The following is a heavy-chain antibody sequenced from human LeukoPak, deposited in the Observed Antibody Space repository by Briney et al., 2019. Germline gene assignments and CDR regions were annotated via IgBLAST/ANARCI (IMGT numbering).Heavy chain of an antibody. D-gene: IGHD1-26*01. J-gene: IGHJ5*02. V-gene: IGHV1-24*01. CDR1: GYTLTELS. CDR3: ATLPRVGATMGDWFDP. Sequence: ASVKVSCKVSGYTLTELSMHWVRQAPGKGLEWMGGFDPEDGETIYAQKFQGRVTMTDDTSTHTAYMELSSLRSEDTAVYYCATLPRVGATMGDWFDPWGQGTLVTVSS. CDR2: FDPEDGET.